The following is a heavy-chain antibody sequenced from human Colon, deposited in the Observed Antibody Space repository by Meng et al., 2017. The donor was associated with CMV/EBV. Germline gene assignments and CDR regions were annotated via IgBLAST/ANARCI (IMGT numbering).Heavy chain of an antibody. J-gene: IGHJ5*02. D-gene: IGHD3-10*01. CDR1: GLTFGSYH. CDR2: INSYAYNI. CDR3: VREVRRSWFDP. Sequence: LSCEVSGLTFGSYHMSWVRQAPGRGLEWVASINSYAYNIGYADSVKGRFTISRDNAKNSLFLQMNSLGAEDTAVYFCVREVRRSWFDPWGQGTLVTVSS. V-gene: IGHV3-21*01.